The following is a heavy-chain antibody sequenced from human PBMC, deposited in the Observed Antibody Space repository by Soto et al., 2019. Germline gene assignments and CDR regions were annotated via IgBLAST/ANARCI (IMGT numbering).Heavy chain of an antibody. J-gene: IGHJ5*02. V-gene: IGHV4-59*01. CDR1: GGSISSYY. Sequence: TLSLTCTVSGGSISSYYWSWIRQPPGEGLEWIGYIYYSGSTNYNPSLKSRVTISVDTSKNQFSLKLSSVTAADTAVYYCAREREITIFGVVTRGIGFDPWGQGTLVTVSS. CDR2: IYYSGST. D-gene: IGHD3-3*01. CDR3: AREREITIFGVVTRGIGFDP.